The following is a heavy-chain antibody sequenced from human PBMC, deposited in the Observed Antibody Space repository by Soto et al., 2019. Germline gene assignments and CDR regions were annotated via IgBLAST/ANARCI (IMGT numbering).Heavy chain of an antibody. CDR2: IYYSGST. CDR1: GGSISSYY. J-gene: IGHJ4*02. D-gene: IGHD4-17*01. Sequence: SETLSLTCTVSGGSISSYYWSWIRQPPGKGLEWIGYIYYSGSTNYNPSLKSRVTISVDTSKNQFSLKLSSVTAADTAVYYCARRYGDAVDFWGQGTLVTVSS. V-gene: IGHV4-59*01. CDR3: ARRYGDAVDF.